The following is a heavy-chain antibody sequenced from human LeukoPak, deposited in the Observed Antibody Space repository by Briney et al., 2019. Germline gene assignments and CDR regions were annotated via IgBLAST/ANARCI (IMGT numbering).Heavy chain of an antibody. CDR1: GFTFSYYG. Sequence: GGSLRLSCAASGFTFSYYGMHWVRQAPGKGLEWVAVIRYDGSNKYYADSVKGRFTISRDNSKNTLYLQMNSLRAEDTAVYYCAKDFEWLAVRYYFDYWGQGTLVTVSS. V-gene: IGHV3-30*02. CDR2: IRYDGSNK. CDR3: AKDFEWLAVRYYFDY. D-gene: IGHD3-3*01. J-gene: IGHJ4*02.